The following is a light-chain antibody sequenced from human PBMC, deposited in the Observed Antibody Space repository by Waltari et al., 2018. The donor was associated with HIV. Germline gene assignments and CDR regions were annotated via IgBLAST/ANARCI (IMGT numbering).Light chain of an antibody. CDR3: QQYKNWPPIT. V-gene: IGKV3-15*01. CDR2: GAS. Sequence: EIVMTQSPATLSLSPGERATVSCRASQGVSSHLAWYQQKPGQATRLLIYGASIRATGIPARFSGSGSGTDFTLTISSLQSEDFAVYYCQQYKNWPPITFGQGTRLEIK. CDR1: QGVSSH. J-gene: IGKJ5*01.